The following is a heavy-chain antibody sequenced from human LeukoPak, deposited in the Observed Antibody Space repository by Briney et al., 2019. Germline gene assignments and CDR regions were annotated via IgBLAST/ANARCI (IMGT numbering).Heavy chain of an antibody. Sequence: PSETLSLTCTVSGGPISSTGYSWSWIRQLPGKAPEWIGYIHYSGSTYYNPSLKSRLTISIDTSNNQFSLNLTSVTAADTAVYYCARGRLREAFGYWGQGTLVTVSS. V-gene: IGHV4-31*03. J-gene: IGHJ4*02. CDR3: ARGRLREAFGY. CDR2: IHYSGST. CDR1: GGPISSTGYS.